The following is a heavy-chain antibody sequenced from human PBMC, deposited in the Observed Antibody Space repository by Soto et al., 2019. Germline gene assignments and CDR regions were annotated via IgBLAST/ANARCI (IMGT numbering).Heavy chain of an antibody. D-gene: IGHD3-3*01. CDR2: ISGSGGST. V-gene: IGHV3-23*01. J-gene: IGHJ4*02. Sequence: GGSLRLSCAASGFTFSSYAMSWVRQAPGKGLEWVSAISGSGGSTYYADSVKGRFTISRDNSKNTLYLQMNSLRAEDTAVYYCAKDSQVDFWSGYYYAPFDYWGQGTLVTVSS. CDR1: GFTFSSYA. CDR3: AKDSQVDFWSGYYYAPFDY.